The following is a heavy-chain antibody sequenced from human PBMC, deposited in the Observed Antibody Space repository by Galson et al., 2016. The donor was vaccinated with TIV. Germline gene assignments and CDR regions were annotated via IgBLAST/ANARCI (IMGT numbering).Heavy chain of an antibody. D-gene: IGHD5-12*01. J-gene: IGHJ4*02. Sequence: SVKVSCKASGYTFTSYYMHWVRQAPEQGLEWMGIINPSGGSTTYAQKFQGRVTMTRDMSTTTVHMELSSLRSEDTAVYYCARDGYRFGNYFDFWGQGTLVTVSS. CDR1: GYTFTSYY. CDR3: ARDGYRFGNYFDF. V-gene: IGHV1-46*01. CDR2: INPSGGST.